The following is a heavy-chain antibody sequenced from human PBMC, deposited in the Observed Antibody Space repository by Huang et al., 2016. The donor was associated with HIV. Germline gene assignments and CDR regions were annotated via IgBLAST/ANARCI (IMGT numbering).Heavy chain of an antibody. J-gene: IGHJ3*01. CDR1: GYSFTDYG. Sequence: QAQLMQSGPEVKKPGASVKVSCKTSGYSFTDYGITGGRKAPGQGHEWVGWISAFKWDTEIAQRLQGRVTLTTDTSTSMAYMELRSLRFDDTAVYFCARDPKYHRIGYYRQRRGIDVWGQGTMVSVSS. D-gene: IGHD3-22*01. CDR3: ARDPKYHRIGYYRQRRGIDV. CDR2: ISAFKWDT. V-gene: IGHV1-18*01.